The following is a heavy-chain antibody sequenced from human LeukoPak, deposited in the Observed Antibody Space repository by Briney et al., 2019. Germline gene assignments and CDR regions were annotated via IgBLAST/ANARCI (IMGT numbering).Heavy chain of an antibody. D-gene: IGHD3-16*01. V-gene: IGHV3-64*01. CDR1: GFTFSSYA. CDR2: ITDNGHST. CDR3: ARRVAATDYLGMDV. Sequence: PGGSLRVSCAASGFTFSSYAMHWVRLAPGKGLEYVSAITDNGHSTYYANSVKGRFTISRDNSKNTLYLQMGSLRAEDMAVYYCARRVAATDYLGMDVWGQGPTVTVSS. J-gene: IGHJ6*02.